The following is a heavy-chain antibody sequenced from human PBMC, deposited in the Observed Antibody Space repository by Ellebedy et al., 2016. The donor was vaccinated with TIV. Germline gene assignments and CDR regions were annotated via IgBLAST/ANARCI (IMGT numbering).Heavy chain of an antibody. J-gene: IGHJ4*02. CDR2: INTNTGNP. CDR3: ATLKSYLSSSESYYNWYFDY. V-gene: IGHV7-4-1*02. Sequence: AASVKVSCKASGYTFTNYALNWVRQAPGQGLEWMGWINTNTGNPTYAQGFTGRFVFSLDTSVTTAYLQITSLKAEDTAVYYCATLKSYLSSSESYYNWYFDYWGQGTLVTVSS. D-gene: IGHD3-10*01. CDR1: GYTFTNYA.